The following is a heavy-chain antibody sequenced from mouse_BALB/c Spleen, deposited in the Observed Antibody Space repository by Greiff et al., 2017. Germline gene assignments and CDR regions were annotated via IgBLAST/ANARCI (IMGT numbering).Heavy chain of an antibody. CDR1: GYTFTSYY. CDR2: INPSNGGT. Sequence: QVQLQQSGAELVKPGASVKLSCKASGYTFTSYYMYWVKQRPGQGLEWIGEINPSNGGTNFNEKFKSKATLTVDKSSSTAYMQLSSLTSEDSAVYYCTRGGSFYAMDYWGQGTSVTVSS. J-gene: IGHJ4*01. D-gene: IGHD1-1*02. V-gene: IGHV1S81*02. CDR3: TRGGSFYAMDY.